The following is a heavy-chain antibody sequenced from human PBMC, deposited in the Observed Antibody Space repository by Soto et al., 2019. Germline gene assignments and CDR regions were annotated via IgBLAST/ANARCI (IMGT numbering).Heavy chain of an antibody. Sequence: GGSLRLSCAASGFTFSSYAMSWVRQAPGKGLEWVSAISGSGGSTYYADSVKGRFTISRDNSKNTLYLQMNSLRAEDTAVYYCAKEFIAAAGSYYYYGMDVWRQGTTVTVSS. J-gene: IGHJ6*02. CDR3: AKEFIAAAGSYYYYGMDV. CDR2: ISGSGGST. CDR1: GFTFSSYA. D-gene: IGHD6-13*01. V-gene: IGHV3-23*01.